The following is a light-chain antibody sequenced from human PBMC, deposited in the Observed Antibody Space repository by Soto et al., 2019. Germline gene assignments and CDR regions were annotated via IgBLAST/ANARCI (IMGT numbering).Light chain of an antibody. J-gene: IGKJ4*01. CDR2: AAS. CDR1: QSISSS. V-gene: IGKV1-39*01. CDR3: QQSDSTPLT. Sequence: DIQMTQSPSSLSASVGDRVTITCRASQSISSSLNWYKQKPGKAPKLMIYAASSLQSGVPSRFSASGSGKDFTVTISMLQPEDFATYYCQQSDSTPLTFGGGTKVEIK.